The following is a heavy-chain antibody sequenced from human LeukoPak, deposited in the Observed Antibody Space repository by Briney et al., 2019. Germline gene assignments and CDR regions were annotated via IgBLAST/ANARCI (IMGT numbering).Heavy chain of an antibody. D-gene: IGHD3-10*01. Sequence: SETLSLTCTVYGGSFNGYYWTWIRQPPGKGLEWIGEINYSGSTNYNLSLKSRVTISVDTSKNQFSLKLSSVSAADTAVYYCARGGDYYGSGIPFDFWGQGTLVTVSS. J-gene: IGHJ4*02. V-gene: IGHV4-34*01. CDR3: ARGGDYYGSGIPFDF. CDR1: GGSFNGYY. CDR2: INYSGST.